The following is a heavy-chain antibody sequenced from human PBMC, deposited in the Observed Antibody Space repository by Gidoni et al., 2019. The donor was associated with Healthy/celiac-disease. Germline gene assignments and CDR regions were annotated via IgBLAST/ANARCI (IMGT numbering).Heavy chain of an antibody. J-gene: IGHJ4*02. CDR1: GFTFSSYS. V-gene: IGHV3-48*01. CDR2: ISSSSSTI. D-gene: IGHD3-3*01. CDR3: ARGSRITIFGVVPEDY. Sequence: EVQLVESGGGLVQPGGSLSLSCAASGFTFSSYSMNWVRQAPGKGLEWVSYISSSSSTIYYADSVKGRFTISRDNAKNSLYLQMNSLRAEDTAVYYCARGSRITIFGVVPEDYWGQGTLVTVSS.